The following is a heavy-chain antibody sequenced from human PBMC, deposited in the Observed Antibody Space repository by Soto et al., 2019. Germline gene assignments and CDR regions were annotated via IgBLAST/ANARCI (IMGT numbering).Heavy chain of an antibody. V-gene: IGHV3-23*01. CDR1: GFTFSSYA. D-gene: IGHD2-8*01. J-gene: IGHJ6*02. Sequence: EVQLLESGGGLVQPGGSLRLSCAASGFTFSSYAMSWVRQAPGKGLEWVSAISGSGGSTYYADSVKGRFTISRDNSKNTRYLQMNSLRAEDTAVYYCAKDTVGMVNYYYYYGMDVWGQGTTVTVSS. CDR2: ISGSGGST. CDR3: AKDTVGMVNYYYYYGMDV.